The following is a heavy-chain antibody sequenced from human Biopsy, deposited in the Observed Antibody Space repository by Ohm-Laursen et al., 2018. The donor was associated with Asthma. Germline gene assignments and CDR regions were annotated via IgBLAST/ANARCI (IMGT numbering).Heavy chain of an antibody. J-gene: IGHJ6*02. CDR1: GYTFNSAG. CDR2: ISVYNGNT. D-gene: IGHD3-10*01. CDR3: ARAVDYSHYYGIDV. V-gene: IGHV1-18*01. Sequence: ASVTVSCKTSGYTFNSAGITWVRQAPGQGLEWMGWISVYNGNTKVAQKLHDIVTMITDTSTSTAYMELRSLRSDDTAVYFCARAVDYSHYYGIDVWGQGTTVTVS.